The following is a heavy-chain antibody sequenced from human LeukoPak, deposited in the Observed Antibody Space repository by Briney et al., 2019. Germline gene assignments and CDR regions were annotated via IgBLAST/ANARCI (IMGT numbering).Heavy chain of an antibody. CDR2: IVVGSGNT. J-gene: IGHJ6*04. Sequence: SVKVSCKASGFTFTSSAVQWVRQARGQRLEWIGWIVVGSGNTNYAQKFQERVTITRDMSTSTAYLELSSLRSEDTAVYYCAAVEPVLYGDYAPEDYGMDVWGKGTTVTVSS. CDR1: GFTFTSSA. CDR3: AAVEPVLYGDYAPEDYGMDV. D-gene: IGHD4-17*01. V-gene: IGHV1-58*01.